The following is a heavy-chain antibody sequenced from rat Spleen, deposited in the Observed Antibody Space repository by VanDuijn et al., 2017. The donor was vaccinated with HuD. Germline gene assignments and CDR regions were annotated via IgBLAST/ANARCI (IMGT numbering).Heavy chain of an antibody. CDR3: ASRRGPWFAY. Sequence: EVQLVESGGGLVQPGRSLKLSCVASGFTFNNYWMTWIRQAPGKGLEWVASITHTDSSTYYPDSVRGRFTISRDNAKSTLYLQMDSLRSEDTATYYCASRRGPWFAYWGQGTLVTVSS. CDR1: GFTFNNYW. CDR2: ITHTDSST. V-gene: IGHV5-31*01. J-gene: IGHJ3*01. D-gene: IGHD1-1*01.